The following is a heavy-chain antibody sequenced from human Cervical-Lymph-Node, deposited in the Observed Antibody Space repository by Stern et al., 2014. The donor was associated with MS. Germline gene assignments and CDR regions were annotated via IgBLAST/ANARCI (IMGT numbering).Heavy chain of an antibody. V-gene: IGHV4-30-2*01. Sequence: QLQLQESGSGLVKPSQTLSLTCAVSGGSISSGGYSWSWIRQPPGKGLEWIGYIYPSGSTYYKPYLKSRVTISVDRSKTQFSLKLSSVTAADTAVYYCARSSTVTPNAFDIWGQGTMVTVSS. J-gene: IGHJ3*02. CDR1: GGSISSGGYS. CDR2: IYPSGST. D-gene: IGHD4-17*01. CDR3: ARSSTVTPNAFDI.